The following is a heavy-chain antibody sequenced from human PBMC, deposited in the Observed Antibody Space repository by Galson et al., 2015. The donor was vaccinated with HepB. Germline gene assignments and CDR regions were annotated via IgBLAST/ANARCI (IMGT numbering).Heavy chain of an antibody. D-gene: IGHD5-18*01. CDR3: ARDAVDTANHNWFDP. Sequence: SVTVSCKASGYTFTGYYMHWVRQAPGQGLEWMGWINPNSGGTNYAQKFQGRVTMTRDTSISTAYMELSRLRSDDTAVYYCARDAVDTANHNWFDPWGQGTLVTVSS. V-gene: IGHV1-2*02. CDR1: GYTFTGYY. CDR2: INPNSGGT. J-gene: IGHJ5*02.